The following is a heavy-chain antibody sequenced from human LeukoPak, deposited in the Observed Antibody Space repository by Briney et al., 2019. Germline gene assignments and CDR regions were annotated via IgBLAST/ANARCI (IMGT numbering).Heavy chain of an antibody. CDR1: GGSFSGYY. D-gene: IGHD2-2*02. CDR3: ARASPGYQLLYYAFDI. V-gene: IGHV4-34*01. CDR2: INHSGST. Sequence: KPSETLSLTCAVYGGSFSGYYWSWIRQPPGKGLEWIGEINHSGSTNSNPSLKSRVTISVDTSKNQFSLKLSSVTAADTAVYYCARASPGYQLLYYAFDIWGQGTMVTVSS. J-gene: IGHJ3*02.